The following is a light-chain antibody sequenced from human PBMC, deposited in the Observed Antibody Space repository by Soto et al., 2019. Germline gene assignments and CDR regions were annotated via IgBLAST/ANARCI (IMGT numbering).Light chain of an antibody. J-gene: IGKJ1*01. V-gene: IGKV3-15*01. Sequence: EIVMTQAPATLSVSPGETATLSCTASQSVSSYLAWYQQKPGQAPRLLIYSTSTRAAGIPARFSGSGSGTEFTLTISSLQSEDFAVYYCQQFNNWPSWTFGQGTKVEIK. CDR1: QSVSSY. CDR2: STS. CDR3: QQFNNWPSWT.